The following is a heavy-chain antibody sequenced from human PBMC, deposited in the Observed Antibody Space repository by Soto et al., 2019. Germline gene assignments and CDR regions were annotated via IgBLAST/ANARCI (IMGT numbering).Heavy chain of an antibody. CDR1: GFTFSSYG. V-gene: IGHV3-30*18. J-gene: IGHJ4*02. Sequence: HPGGSLRLSCAASGFTFSSYGMHWVRQAPGKGLEWVAVISYDGSNKYYADSVKGRFTISRDNSKNTLYLQMNSPRAEDTAVYYCAKEKQQLVPWFDYWGQGTLVTVSS. CDR2: ISYDGSNK. D-gene: IGHD6-13*01. CDR3: AKEKQQLVPWFDY.